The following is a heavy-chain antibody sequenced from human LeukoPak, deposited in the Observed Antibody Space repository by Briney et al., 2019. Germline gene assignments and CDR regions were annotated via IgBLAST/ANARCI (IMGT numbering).Heavy chain of an antibody. Sequence: SETLSLTCTVSGGSISSYYWSWIRQPPGKGLEWIGYIYYSGSTNYNPSLKSRVTISVDTSKNQFSLKLSSVTAADTAVYYCARGTLRDCYGSGSHLDYWGQGTLVTVSS. CDR1: GGSISSYY. V-gene: IGHV4-59*01. D-gene: IGHD3-10*01. J-gene: IGHJ4*02. CDR3: ARGTLRDCYGSGSHLDY. CDR2: IYYSGST.